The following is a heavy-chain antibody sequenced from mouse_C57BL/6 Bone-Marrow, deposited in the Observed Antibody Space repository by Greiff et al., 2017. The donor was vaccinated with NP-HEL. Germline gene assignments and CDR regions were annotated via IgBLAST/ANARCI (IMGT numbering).Heavy chain of an antibody. CDR3: ARDLPDAMDY. CDR2: INPYNGGT. J-gene: IGHJ4*01. V-gene: IGHV1-19*01. Sequence: EVQLQQSGPVLVKPGASVKMSCKASGYTFTDYYMNWVKQSHGKSLEWIGVINPYNGGTSYNQKFKGKATLTVDKSSSTAYMELNSLTSEDSAVYYCARDLPDAMDYWGQGTSVTVSS. CDR1: GYTFTDYY.